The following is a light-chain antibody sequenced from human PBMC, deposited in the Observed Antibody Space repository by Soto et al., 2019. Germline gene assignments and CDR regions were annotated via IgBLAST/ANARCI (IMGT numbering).Light chain of an antibody. J-gene: IGLJ2*01. V-gene: IGLV2-8*01. CDR3: SSYAGSNLRAV. Sequence: QSVLTQPPSASGSPGQSVTISCTGTSSDVGDYNYVSWYQQHPGKAPKLMIYEVTKRPSGVPDRFSGSKSGNTASLTVSGLQAEDEADYYCSSYAGSNLRAVFGGGTKLTVL. CDR1: SSDVGDYNY. CDR2: EVT.